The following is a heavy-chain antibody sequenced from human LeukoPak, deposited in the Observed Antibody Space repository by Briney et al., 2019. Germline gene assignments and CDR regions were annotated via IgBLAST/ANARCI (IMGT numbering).Heavy chain of an antibody. CDR3: ARGFFRTAMVRNWFDP. CDR1: GGSFSGYY. V-gene: IGHV4-34*01. Sequence: PSETLSLTCAVYGGSFSGYYWSWIRQPPGKGLEWIGEINHSGSTNYNPSLKSRVTISVDTSKNQFSLKLSSVTAADTAVYYCARGFFRTAMVRNWFDPWGKGTLVTVSS. CDR2: INHSGST. D-gene: IGHD5-18*01. J-gene: IGHJ5*02.